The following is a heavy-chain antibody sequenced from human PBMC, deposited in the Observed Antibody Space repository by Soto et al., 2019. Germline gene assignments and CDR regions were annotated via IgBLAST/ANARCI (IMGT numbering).Heavy chain of an antibody. CDR2: ITPVFGTA. J-gene: IGHJ5*02. V-gene: IGHV1-69*01. D-gene: IGHD4-17*01. CDR1: ADTFNSYS. Sequence: QVQLVQSGAEVKKPGSSVKVSCKASADTFNSYSLSWLRQAPGQRLEWMGGITPVFGTADYAQSFEDRRTITADDSTSTVYMELSSRRSDDTAVYYCARSLEGTTGTNWFDPWGQGALVTVSS. CDR3: ARSLEGTTGTNWFDP.